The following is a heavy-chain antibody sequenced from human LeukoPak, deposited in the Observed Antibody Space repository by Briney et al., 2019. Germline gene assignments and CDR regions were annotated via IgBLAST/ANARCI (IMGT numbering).Heavy chain of an antibody. CDR3: AKQTYARSLVE. CDR2: TNAGGTST. CDR1: GFPVSNFS. J-gene: IGHJ4*02. V-gene: IGHV3-23*01. Sequence: GGSLRLSCAPSGFPVSNFSMSWVRQAPGKGLGWVSTTNAGGTSTYYAESVKGRFTISRDNSKNTLYLQMSSLRVEDTAVYYCAKQTYARSLVEGGPGTLLSVSS. D-gene: IGHD2-8*01.